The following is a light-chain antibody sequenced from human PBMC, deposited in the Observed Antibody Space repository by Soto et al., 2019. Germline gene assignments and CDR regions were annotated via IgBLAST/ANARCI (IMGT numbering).Light chain of an antibody. CDR2: GNS. J-gene: IGLJ3*02. CDR3: QSYDSSLSGWV. V-gene: IGLV1-40*01. CDR1: SSNIGAGYD. Sequence: QSALTQPPSVSGAPGQRVTISCTGSSSNIGAGYDVHWYQQLPGTAPKLLFYGNSNRPSGVPDRFSGSKSGTSASLAITGLQAEDEADYYCQSYDSSLSGWVFGGGTQLTVL.